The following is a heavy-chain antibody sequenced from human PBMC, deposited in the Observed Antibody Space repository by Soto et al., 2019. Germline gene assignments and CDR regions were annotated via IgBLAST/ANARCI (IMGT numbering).Heavy chain of an antibody. CDR3: ARVGGFGATTIDP. D-gene: IGHD3-10*01. Sequence: TLSLTCTVSGGSVSSGDYYWSWIRQPPGKGLEWIGYIYYSGSTYYNPSLKSRVTISVDTSKNQFSLKLSSVTAADTAVYYCARVGGFGATTIDPWGQGTLVTVSS. CDR1: GGSVSSGDYY. V-gene: IGHV4-30-4*01. CDR2: IYYSGST. J-gene: IGHJ5*02.